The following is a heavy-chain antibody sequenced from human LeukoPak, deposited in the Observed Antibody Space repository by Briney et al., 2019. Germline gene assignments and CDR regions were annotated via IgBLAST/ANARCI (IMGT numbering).Heavy chain of an antibody. CDR2: IYHSGST. D-gene: IGHD4-17*01. CDR1: GGSISSGDYY. J-gene: IGHJ2*01. V-gene: IGHV4-30-2*01. Sequence: PSETLSLTCTVSGGSISSGDYYWSWIRQPPGKGLEWIGYIYHSGSTYYNPSLKSRVTISVDRSKNQFSLKLSSVTAADTAVYYCARELGDYIFDLWGRGTLVTVSS. CDR3: ARELGDYIFDL.